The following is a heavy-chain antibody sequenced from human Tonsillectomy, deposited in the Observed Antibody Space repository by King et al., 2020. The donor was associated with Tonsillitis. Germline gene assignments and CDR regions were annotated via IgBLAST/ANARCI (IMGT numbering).Heavy chain of an antibody. D-gene: IGHD6-19*01. V-gene: IGHV3-21*01. Sequence: VQLVESGGGLVKPGGSLRLSCAASGFTFSSYSMNWVRQAPGKGLEWVSSISSSRRYIFYADSVKGRFTISRDNAKNSLYLQMNSLRAEDTAVYYCARGGSPGGWYLDYWGQGTLVTVSS. CDR3: ARGGSPGGWYLDY. CDR1: GFTFSSYS. CDR2: ISSSRRYI. J-gene: IGHJ4*02.